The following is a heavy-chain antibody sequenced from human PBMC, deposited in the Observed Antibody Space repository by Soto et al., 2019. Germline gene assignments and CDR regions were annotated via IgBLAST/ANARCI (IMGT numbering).Heavy chain of an antibody. D-gene: IGHD5-12*01. Sequence: QVQLVQSGAEVKKPGASVKVSCKASGYTFTSYGISWVRQAPGQGLEWMGWISAYNGNTNYAQKLQGRVTMTTETSTSVAYIELRSLRSDDTAVYYCARIEGNVATNYYYYGMDVWGQGTTVTVSS. CDR3: ARIEGNVATNYYYYGMDV. V-gene: IGHV1-18*01. J-gene: IGHJ6*02. CDR1: GYTFTSYG. CDR2: ISAYNGNT.